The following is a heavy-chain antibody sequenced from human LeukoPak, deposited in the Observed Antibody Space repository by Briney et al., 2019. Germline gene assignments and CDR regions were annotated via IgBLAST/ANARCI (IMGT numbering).Heavy chain of an antibody. CDR3: TDYFDY. J-gene: IGHJ4*02. V-gene: IGHV3-48*03. CDR2: ISSSGSTI. CDR1: GFTVRSNY. Sequence: GGSLRLSCAASGFTVRSNYMNWVRQAPGKGLEWVPYISSSGSTIYYADSVKGRFTISRDNAKNSLYLQMNSLRAEDTAVYYCTDYFDYWGQGTLVTVSS.